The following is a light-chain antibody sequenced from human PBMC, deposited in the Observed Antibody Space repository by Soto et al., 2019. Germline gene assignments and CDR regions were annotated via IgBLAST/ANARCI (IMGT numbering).Light chain of an antibody. Sequence: DIQMTQSPSSLSASVGDRVTITCRASQTISSHLNWYQQKPGKAPKVLIYAASTVESGVPSMFIGGVSGTECTLTIRSLQHEDFATYDCQQIYSTPRTFGQGTKVEVK. CDR2: AAS. J-gene: IGKJ1*01. V-gene: IGKV1-39*01. CDR3: QQIYSTPRT. CDR1: QTISSH.